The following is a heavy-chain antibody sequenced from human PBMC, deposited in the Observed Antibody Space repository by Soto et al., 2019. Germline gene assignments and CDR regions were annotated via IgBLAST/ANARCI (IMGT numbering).Heavy chain of an antibody. J-gene: IGHJ6*02. V-gene: IGHV3-74*01. CDR3: ARGRAYDMDV. CDR1: GFTFGSYW. Sequence: EVQLVESGGGLVQPGGSLRVSCAASGFTFGSYWMNWVRQAPGTGLVWLSRIDSDGSSTTYADSVKGRFTTSRDNAKNTLYLQMSSLRVEDTAVYYCARGRAYDMDVGGPGTAVTGSS. CDR2: IDSDGSST.